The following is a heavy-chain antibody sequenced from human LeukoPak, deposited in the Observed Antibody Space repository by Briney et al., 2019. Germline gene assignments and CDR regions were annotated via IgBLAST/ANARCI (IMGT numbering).Heavy chain of an antibody. D-gene: IGHD3-10*01. V-gene: IGHV3-48*03. CDR2: ISSSGSTI. J-gene: IGHJ6*02. CDR1: GFTFSSYE. CDR3: ARDLVYYYGSGSYLDCYGMDV. Sequence: GGSLRLSCAASGFTFSSYEMNWVRQAPGKGLEWVSYISSSGSTIYYADSVKGRFTISRDNAKNSLYLQMNSLRAEDTAVYYCARDLVYYYGSGSYLDCYGMDVWGQGTTVTVSS.